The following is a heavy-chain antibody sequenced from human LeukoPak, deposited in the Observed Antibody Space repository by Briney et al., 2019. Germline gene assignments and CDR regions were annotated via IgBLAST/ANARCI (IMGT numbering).Heavy chain of an antibody. CDR3: ARKVGKYSGWYNY. D-gene: IGHD6-19*01. V-gene: IGHV3-7*01. CDR2: IKEDGSEK. J-gene: IGHJ4*02. CDR1: GITFSTYW. Sequence: GGSLRLSCAASGITFSTYWMSWVRQAPGKGLEWVANIKEDGSEKYYVDSVRGRFAISRDNAKNSLSLQMNSLRAEDTAMYYCARKVGKYSGWYNYWGQGTLVTVSS.